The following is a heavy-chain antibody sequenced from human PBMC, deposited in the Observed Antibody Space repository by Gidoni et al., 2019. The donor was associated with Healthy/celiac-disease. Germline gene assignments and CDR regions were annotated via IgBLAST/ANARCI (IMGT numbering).Heavy chain of an antibody. Sequence: QVQLVESGGGVVQPGRSLRLSCAASGFTFSSYGMHWVRQAPGKGLGWVAVIWYDGSNKYYADSVKGRFTISRDNSKNTLYLQMNSLRAEDTAVYYCAREGGPVADDVYWYFDLWGRGTLVTVSS. D-gene: IGHD6-19*01. CDR3: AREGGPVADDVYWYFDL. CDR1: GFTFSSYG. V-gene: IGHV3-33*01. J-gene: IGHJ2*01. CDR2: IWYDGSNK.